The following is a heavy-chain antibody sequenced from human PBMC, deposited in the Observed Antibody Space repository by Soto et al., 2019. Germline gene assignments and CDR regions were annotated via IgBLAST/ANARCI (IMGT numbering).Heavy chain of an antibody. Sequence: QVQLVQSGAEVKKPGSSVKVSCKASGGTFSSYTISWVRQAPGQGLEWMGRIIPILGIANYAQKFQGRVTITADKSTSTAYMELSSLRSEDTAVYYCARDEGDTVTTSLFDYWGQGTLVTVSS. CDR3: ARDEGDTVTTSLFDY. J-gene: IGHJ4*02. D-gene: IGHD4-17*01. CDR1: GGTFSSYT. V-gene: IGHV1-69*08. CDR2: IIPILGIA.